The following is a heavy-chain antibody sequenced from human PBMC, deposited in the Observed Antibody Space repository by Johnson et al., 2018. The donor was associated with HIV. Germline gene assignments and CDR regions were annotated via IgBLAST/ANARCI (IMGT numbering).Heavy chain of an antibody. V-gene: IGHV3-30*04. CDR2: ISYDGSNK. D-gene: IGHD3-22*01. Sequence: QVQLVESGGGVVQPGRSLRLSCAASGFTFSSYAMHWVRQAPGKGLEWVAVISYDGSNKYYADSVKGRFTISRDNSKNTLSLQMNSLRAEDTAVYYCARGARRITMIVVVNKAFDIWGQGTMVTVSS. CDR1: GFTFSSYA. CDR3: ARGARRITMIVVVNKAFDI. J-gene: IGHJ3*02.